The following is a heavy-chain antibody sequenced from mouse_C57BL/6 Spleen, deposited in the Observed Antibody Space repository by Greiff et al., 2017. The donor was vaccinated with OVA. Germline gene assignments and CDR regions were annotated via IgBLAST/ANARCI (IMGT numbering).Heavy chain of an antibody. CDR1: GFTFSSYA. V-gene: IGHV5-9-1*02. D-gene: IGHD1-1*01. CDR2: ISSGGDYI. CDR3: TTLPDYYGSLDY. J-gene: IGHJ2*01. Sequence: EVKLVESGEGLVKPGGSLKLSCAASGFTFSSYAMSWVRQTPEKRLEWVAYISSGGDYIYYADTVKGRFTISRDNARNTLYLQMSSLKSEDTAMYYCTTLPDYYGSLDYWGQGTTLTVSS.